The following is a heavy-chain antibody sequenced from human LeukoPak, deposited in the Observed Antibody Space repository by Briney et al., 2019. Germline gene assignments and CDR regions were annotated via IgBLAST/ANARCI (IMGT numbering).Heavy chain of an antibody. CDR3: ASTFRGYYGSGSYYHWFDP. CDR1: GGSISSSSYY. V-gene: IGHV4-39*01. J-gene: IGHJ5*02. CDR2: IYYSGST. D-gene: IGHD3-10*01. Sequence: SETLSLTCTVSGGSISSSSYYWGWIRQPPGKGLEWIGSIYYSGSTYYNPTLKSRVTISVDTSKNQFSLKLSSVTAADTAVYYCASTFRGYYGSGSYYHWFDPWGQGTLVTVSS.